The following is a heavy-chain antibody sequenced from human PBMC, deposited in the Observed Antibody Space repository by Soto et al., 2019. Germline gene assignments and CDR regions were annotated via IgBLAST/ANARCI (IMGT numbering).Heavy chain of an antibody. J-gene: IGHJ6*03. CDR1: GGSFSGYY. V-gene: IGHV4-34*01. Sequence: PSETLSLTCAVYGGSFSGYYWSWIRQPPGKGLEWFGEINHSGSTNYNPSLKSRVTISVDTSKNQFSLKLSSVTAADTAVYYCARVFRVAVAGSIYYYYYYMDVWGKGTTVTVSS. D-gene: IGHD6-19*01. CDR3: ARVFRVAVAGSIYYYYYYMDV. CDR2: INHSGST.